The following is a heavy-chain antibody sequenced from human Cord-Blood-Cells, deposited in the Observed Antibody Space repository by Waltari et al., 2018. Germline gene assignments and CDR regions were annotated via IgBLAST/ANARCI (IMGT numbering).Heavy chain of an antibody. Sequence: QVQLVQSGAEVKKPGSSVKVSCKASGGTFSSYALSWVRQAPGQGREWMGGIIPIFGTANYAQKFQGIVTITADESTSTAYRELSSLRSEDTAVYYCARGGAVEDSSSVDYWGQGTLVTVSS. D-gene: IGHD6-6*01. J-gene: IGHJ4*02. CDR2: IIPIFGTA. CDR1: GGTFSSYA. V-gene: IGHV1-69*01. CDR3: ARGGAVEDSSSVDY.